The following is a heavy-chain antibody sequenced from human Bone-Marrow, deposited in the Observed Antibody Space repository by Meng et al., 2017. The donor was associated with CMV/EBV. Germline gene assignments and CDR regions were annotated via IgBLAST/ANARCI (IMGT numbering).Heavy chain of an antibody. CDR2: INHSGST. J-gene: IGHJ6*02. V-gene: IGHV4-34*01. CDR3: ARDWVDYYDSSGYYYHYYYGMDV. CDR1: GGSFSGYY. Sequence: SETLSLTCAVYGGSFSGYYWSWIRQPPGKGLEWIGEINHSGSTNYNPSLKSRVTISVDTSKNQFSLKLSSVTAADTAVYYCARDWVDYYDSSGYYYHYYYGMDVWSQGTTVTVSS. D-gene: IGHD3-22*01.